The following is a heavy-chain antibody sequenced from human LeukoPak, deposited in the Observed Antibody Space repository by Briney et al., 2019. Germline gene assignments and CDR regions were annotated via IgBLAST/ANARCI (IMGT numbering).Heavy chain of an antibody. CDR1: GFTFSSYW. J-gene: IGHJ3*02. CDR2: IKQDGSEK. V-gene: IGHV3-7*01. D-gene: IGHD3-10*01. Sequence: GGSLRLSCAASGFTFSSYWMSWVRQAPGKGLEWVANIKQDGSEKYYVDSVKGRFTISRDNAKNSLYLQMNSLRAEDTAVYYCARDYYGSGSYYTTTDAFDIWGQGTMVTVSS. CDR3: ARDYYGSGSYYTTTDAFDI.